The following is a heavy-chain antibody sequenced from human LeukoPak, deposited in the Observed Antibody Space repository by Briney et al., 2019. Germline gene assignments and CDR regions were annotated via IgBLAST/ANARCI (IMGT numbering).Heavy chain of an antibody. CDR1: GLTHSSYE. J-gene: IGHJ4*02. CDR3: AKDRGFGEYFPFFY. Sequence: GGSLRLSCAASGLTHSSYEMNWVRQAPGEGVEGVSYISSRGRTIYYADSVKGRFTISRDNAKNSLYLQISSLRAEDTAVYYCAKDRGFGEYFPFFYWGQGTLVTVSS. CDR2: ISSRGRTI. V-gene: IGHV3-48*03. D-gene: IGHD3-10*01.